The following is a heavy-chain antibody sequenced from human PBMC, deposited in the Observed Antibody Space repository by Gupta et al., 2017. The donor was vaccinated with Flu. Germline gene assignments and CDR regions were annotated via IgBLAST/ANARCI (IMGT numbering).Heavy chain of an antibody. Sequence: QVQLVESGGGVVQPGRSLRLSCAASGFTFSSYGMHWVRQAPGKGLEWVAVIWYDGSNKYDADAVKGRFTISRDNSKNTLYLQMNSLRAEDTAVYYCASGRAAAGTSVDYWGQGTLVTVSS. D-gene: IGHD6-13*01. CDR1: GFTFSSYG. J-gene: IGHJ4*02. CDR2: IWYDGSNK. V-gene: IGHV3-33*01. CDR3: ASGRAAAGTSVDY.